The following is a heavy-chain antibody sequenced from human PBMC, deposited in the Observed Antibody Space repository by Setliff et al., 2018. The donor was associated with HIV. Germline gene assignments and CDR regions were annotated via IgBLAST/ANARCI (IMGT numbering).Heavy chain of an antibody. CDR1: GGSISNFY. CDR3: ARVRLTMIMMVDYFDQ. V-gene: IGHV4-4*07. CDR2: IYSTGDT. D-gene: IGHD3-22*01. J-gene: IGHJ4*02. Sequence: PSETLSLTCSVSGGSISNFYWSWIRQPPGKGLEWVGHIYSTGDTNSNPSLKRRVTLSADTSKNQLSLSLTSVTAADTAVYYCARVRLTMIMMVDYFDQWGQGTLLTFPS.